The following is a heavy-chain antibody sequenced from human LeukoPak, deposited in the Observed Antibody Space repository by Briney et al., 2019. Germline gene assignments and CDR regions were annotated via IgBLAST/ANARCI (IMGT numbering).Heavy chain of an antibody. CDR3: ARDLTGTGWFDP. V-gene: IGHV1-24*01. Sequence: VASVKVSCKVSGYTLTELSMHWVRQAPGKGLEWMGGFDPEDGETIYAQKFQGRVTMTEDTSTSTAYMELRSLRSDDTAVYYCARDLTGTGWFDPWGQGTLVTVSS. J-gene: IGHJ5*02. CDR2: FDPEDGET. CDR1: GYTLTELS. D-gene: IGHD1-20*01.